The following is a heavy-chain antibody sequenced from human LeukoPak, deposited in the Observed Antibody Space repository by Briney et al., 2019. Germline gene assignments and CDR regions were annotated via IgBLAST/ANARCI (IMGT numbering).Heavy chain of an antibody. V-gene: IGHV1-69*01. D-gene: IGHD2-2*02. J-gene: IGHJ4*02. CDR3: ARTPCSIPSCHMYYFDY. CDR1: GGTFSSYA. Sequence: SVKVSCKASGGTFSSYAISWVRQAPGQGLEWMGGIIPIFGTANYAQKFQGRVTITADESTSTAYMELSSLRSEDTAVYYCARTPCSIPSCHMYYFDYWGQGTLVTVSS. CDR2: IIPIFGTA.